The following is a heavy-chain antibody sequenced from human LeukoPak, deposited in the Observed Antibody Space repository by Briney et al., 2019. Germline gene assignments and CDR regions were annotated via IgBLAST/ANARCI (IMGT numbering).Heavy chain of an antibody. CDR3: ARVHSSGWYGSDY. CDR1: GYPFSTYG. Sequence: ASVKVSCKASGYPFSTYGLSWVRQATGRGLEWMGWISADNGDTNYAQNLQGRVTITTDTSTSTAYMELRSLRTDDTAVYYCARVHSSGWYGSDYWGQGTLVTVSS. J-gene: IGHJ4*02. D-gene: IGHD6-19*01. V-gene: IGHV1-18*01. CDR2: ISADNGDT.